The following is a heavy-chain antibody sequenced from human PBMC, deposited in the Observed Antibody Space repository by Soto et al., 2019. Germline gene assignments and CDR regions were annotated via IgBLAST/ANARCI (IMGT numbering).Heavy chain of an antibody. V-gene: IGHV4-34*10. Sequence: SETLSLTCAVYGGSFSGYYWSWIRQPPGKGLEWIGEINHRGSTKYNPSLKSRVTMTTDTSTSTAYMELRSLRSDDTAVYYCARDYTIFGENWFDPWGQGTLVTVSS. J-gene: IGHJ5*02. CDR3: ARDYTIFGENWFDP. D-gene: IGHD3-3*01. CDR1: GGSFSGYY. CDR2: INHRGST.